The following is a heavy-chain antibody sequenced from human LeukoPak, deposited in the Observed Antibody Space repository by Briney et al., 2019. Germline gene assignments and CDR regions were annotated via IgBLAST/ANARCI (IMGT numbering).Heavy chain of an antibody. D-gene: IGHD2-15*01. V-gene: IGHV3-74*01. Sequence: GGSLRVSCAVSGYTFSSYWMHWVRQAPGKGLVWVSRINSDGSSTSYADSVKGRFTISRDNSKNTLYLQMNSLRAEDTAVYYCAQARLLRDAFDIWGQGTMVTVSS. CDR1: GYTFSSYW. CDR2: INSDGSST. CDR3: AQARLLRDAFDI. J-gene: IGHJ3*02.